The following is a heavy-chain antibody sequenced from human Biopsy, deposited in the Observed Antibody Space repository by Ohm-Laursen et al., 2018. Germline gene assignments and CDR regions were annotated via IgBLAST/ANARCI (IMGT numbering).Heavy chain of an antibody. V-gene: IGHV4-59*02. CDR2: IYYSVMT. Sequence: SDTLSLTCTVSGDSVTKYYWSWIRQPPGKGLEWIGRIYYSVMTNYNPSLQSRVSISVDTSRNQVSLTLSSVTAADTAVYYCARDSGILNYGNFKYYHYYGMDVWGQGTKVTVSS. CDR3: ARDSGILNYGNFKYYHYYGMDV. J-gene: IGHJ6*02. D-gene: IGHD4-11*01. CDR1: GDSVTKYY.